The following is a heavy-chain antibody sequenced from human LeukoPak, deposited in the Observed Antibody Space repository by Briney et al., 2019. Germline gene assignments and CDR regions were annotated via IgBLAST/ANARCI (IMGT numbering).Heavy chain of an antibody. CDR3: ARHGFYYASGPLFDY. J-gene: IGHJ4*02. D-gene: IGHD3-10*01. CDR1: GDSINRNSNY. V-gene: IGHV4-39*01. CDR2: IYYSGST. Sequence: SETLSLTCIVSGDSINRNSNYWGWLRQPPGRELEWIGSIYYSGSTYYNPSLKSRVTISADASKNRFSLRLSSVTATDTAVYYCARHGFYYASGPLFDYWGQGILVNVSS.